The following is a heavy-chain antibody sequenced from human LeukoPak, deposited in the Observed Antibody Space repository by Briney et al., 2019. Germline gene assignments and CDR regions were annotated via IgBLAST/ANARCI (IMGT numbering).Heavy chain of an antibody. J-gene: IGHJ4*02. V-gene: IGHV1-8*01. CDR2: MNPNSGNT. Sequence: ASVKVSCKASGYTFTSYDINWVRQAPGQGGEGMGWMNPNSGNTDYAQKFQGTLTITSTTSITTAYMQLSSLRSEDTAVYYCARRYSSGWYGFDYWGQGTLVTVSP. CDR1: GYTFTSYD. CDR3: ARRYSSGWYGFDY. D-gene: IGHD6-19*01.